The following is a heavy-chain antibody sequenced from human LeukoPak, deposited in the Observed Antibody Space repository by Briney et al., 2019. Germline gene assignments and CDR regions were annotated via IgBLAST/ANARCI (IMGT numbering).Heavy chain of an antibody. CDR1: GFTFSSYG. J-gene: IGHJ4*02. CDR3: ARVKGGIAAAGNYFDY. D-gene: IGHD6-13*01. Sequence: PGGSLRLSCAASGFTFSSYGMHWVRQAPGKGLEWVALVSYDGGSKYYADSVKGRITISRDNSKNTLHLQMDSLNTEDTAVYYCARVKGGIAAAGNYFDYWGQGTQVTVSS. V-gene: IGHV3-30*19. CDR2: VSYDGGSK.